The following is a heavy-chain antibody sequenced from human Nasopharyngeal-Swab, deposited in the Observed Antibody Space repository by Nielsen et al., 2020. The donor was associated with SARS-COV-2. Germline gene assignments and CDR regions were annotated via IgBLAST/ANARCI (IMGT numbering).Heavy chain of an antibody. J-gene: IGHJ5*02. CDR3: ARHESRYSGSDGSWFDP. V-gene: IGHV5-10-1*01. Sequence: ESLKPSRQGSGYSFTSYWIRWVRLLHGNGREWMGRVDPSDSYTNYSPSFQGHVTISADKSISTAYLQWRSLKASDTAMYYCARHESRYSGSDGSWFDPWGQGTLVTVSS. CDR2: VDPSDSYT. D-gene: IGHD1-26*01. CDR1: GYSFTSYW.